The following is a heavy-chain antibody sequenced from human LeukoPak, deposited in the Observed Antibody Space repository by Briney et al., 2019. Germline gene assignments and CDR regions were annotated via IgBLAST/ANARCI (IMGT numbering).Heavy chain of an antibody. V-gene: IGHV3-33*01. J-gene: IGHJ5*02. D-gene: IGHD6-13*01. Sequence: GGSLRVSCAASGFTFSSYGMHWVRQAPGKGLEWVAVIWYDGSNKYYADSVKGRFTISRDNSKNTLYLQMNSLRAEDTAVYYCARVAAAGLGLNWFDPWGQGTLVTVSS. CDR2: IWYDGSNK. CDR3: ARVAAAGLGLNWFDP. CDR1: GFTFSSYG.